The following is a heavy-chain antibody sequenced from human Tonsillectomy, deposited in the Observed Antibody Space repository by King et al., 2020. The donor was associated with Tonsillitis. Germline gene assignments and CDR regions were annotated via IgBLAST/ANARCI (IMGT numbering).Heavy chain of an antibody. J-gene: IGHJ6*03. Sequence: VQLVESGGGVVQPGRSLRLSCAASGFTFSSYGIHWVRQAPGKGLEWVAGIWYDGSKENYADSVKGRFTISRENSMATLYLQMNSLRAEDTAVYYCAGGESFDFGSGLYYMDVWGEGTTVTVSS. CDR1: GFTFSSYG. CDR2: IWYDGSKE. CDR3: AGGESFDFGSGLYYMDV. D-gene: IGHD3-3*01. V-gene: IGHV3-33*08.